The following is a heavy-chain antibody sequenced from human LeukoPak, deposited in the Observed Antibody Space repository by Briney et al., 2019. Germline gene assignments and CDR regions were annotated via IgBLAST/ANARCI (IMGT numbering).Heavy chain of an antibody. D-gene: IGHD6-19*01. CDR3: ARVSLYLAVAGGNWFDP. CDR1: GGSISSSSYY. CDR2: IYYSGST. V-gene: IGHV4-39*07. J-gene: IGHJ5*02. Sequence: SETLSLTCTVSGGSISSSSYYWGWIRQPPGKGLEWIGSIYYSGSTYYNPSLKSRVTISVDTSKNQISLKLSSVTAADTAVYYCARVSLYLAVAGGNWFDPWGQGTLVTVSS.